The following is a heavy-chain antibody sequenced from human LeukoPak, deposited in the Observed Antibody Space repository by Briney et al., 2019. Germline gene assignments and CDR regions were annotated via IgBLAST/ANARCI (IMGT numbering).Heavy chain of an antibody. D-gene: IGHD3-22*01. CDR1: GYTFTSYA. CDR2: INTNTGNP. J-gene: IGHJ3*02. CDR3: ARYTYYYDSSRDAFDI. V-gene: IGHV7-4-1*02. Sequence: ASVKVSCKASGYTFTSYAMNWVRQAPGQGLEWMGWINTNTGNPTYAQGFTGRFVFSLDTSVSTAYLQISSLKAEDTAVYYCARYTYYYDSSRDAFDIWGQGTMVTVSS.